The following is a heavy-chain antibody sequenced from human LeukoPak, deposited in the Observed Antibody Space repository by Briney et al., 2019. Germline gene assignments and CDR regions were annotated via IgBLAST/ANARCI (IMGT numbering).Heavy chain of an antibody. CDR2: ITASGTAM. V-gene: IGHV3-48*02. D-gene: IGHD1-26*01. J-gene: IGHJ4*02. CDR1: GFTFSSYS. Sequence: GGSLRLSCAASGFTFSSYSMNWVRQAPGKGLEWVSHITASGTAMFYADSVKGRFTISRDNAKNSLYLQMNSLRDEDTAVYYCASSGSYRFDYWGQGALVTVSS. CDR3: ASSGSYRFDY.